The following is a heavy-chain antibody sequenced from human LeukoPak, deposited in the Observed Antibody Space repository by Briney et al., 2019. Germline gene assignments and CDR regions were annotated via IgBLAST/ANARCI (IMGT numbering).Heavy chain of an antibody. Sequence: PGGSLRLSCAASGFTFSSYAMSWVRQAPGKGLEWVSAISGSGGSTYYADSVKGRFTISRDNSKDTLYLQMNSLRAEDTAVYYCAKGLYCSSISCPTTYYYGIDVWGQGTTVTVSS. J-gene: IGHJ6*02. D-gene: IGHD2-2*01. CDR2: ISGSGGST. V-gene: IGHV3-23*01. CDR3: AKGLYCSSISCPTTYYYGIDV. CDR1: GFTFSSYA.